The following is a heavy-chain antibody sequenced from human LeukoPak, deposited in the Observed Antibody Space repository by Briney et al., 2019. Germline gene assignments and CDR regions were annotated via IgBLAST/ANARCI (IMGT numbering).Heavy chain of an antibody. V-gene: IGHV3-15*01. J-gene: IGHJ3*02. Sequence: GGSLRLSCTASGFIFSEAWMSWVRQAPGKGLEWVGRIKSESDGGTTDYAAPVKGRFTISRDDSKNTLYLQMNSLTAEDTAVYHCASHRGWELSFYAFDMWGQGTRVTVSS. CDR3: ASHRGWELSFYAFDM. D-gene: IGHD3-10*01. CDR2: IKSESDGGTT. CDR1: GFIFSEAW.